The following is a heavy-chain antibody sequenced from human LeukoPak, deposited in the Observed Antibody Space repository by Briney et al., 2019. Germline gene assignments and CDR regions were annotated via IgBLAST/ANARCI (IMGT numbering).Heavy chain of an antibody. CDR3: ARVIGSYGDSAY. CDR1: GFKFSSFS. CDR2: ISSTSSAI. J-gene: IGHJ4*02. Sequence: GGSLRLSCTASGFKFSSFSMNWARQAPGKGLEWLSYISSTSSAIYYADSVKGRFTISRDNAKNTLYLQMDSLRAEDTAIYYCARVIGSYGDSAYWGQGTLVTVSS. V-gene: IGHV3-48*04. D-gene: IGHD3-16*01.